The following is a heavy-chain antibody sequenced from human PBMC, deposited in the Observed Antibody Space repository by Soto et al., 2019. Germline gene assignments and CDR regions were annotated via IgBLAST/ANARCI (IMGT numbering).Heavy chain of an antibody. CDR3: ARNSEAGVWSDYYYYYGMDV. Sequence: ASGGTFSSYAISWVRQAPGQGLEWMGGIIPIFGTANYAQKFQGRVTITADESTSTAYTELSSLRSEDTAVYYCARNSEAGVWSDYYYYYGMDVWGQGTTVTVSS. CDR1: GGTFSSYA. D-gene: IGHD6-19*01. CDR2: IIPIFGTA. J-gene: IGHJ6*02. V-gene: IGHV1-69*01.